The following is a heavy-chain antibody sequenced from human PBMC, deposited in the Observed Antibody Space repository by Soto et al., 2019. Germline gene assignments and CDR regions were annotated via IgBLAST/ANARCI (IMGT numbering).Heavy chain of an antibody. D-gene: IGHD3-3*01. Sequence: QVQLVQSGAEVKKPGSSVKVSCKASGGTFSSYAISWVRQAPGQGLEWMGGIIPIFGTANYAQKFQGRVTITADESTSTAYMELSSLRSEDTAVYYCATRIDHPKEWGDAFDIWGQGTMVTVSS. CDR2: IIPIFGTA. CDR1: GGTFSSYA. V-gene: IGHV1-69*01. J-gene: IGHJ3*02. CDR3: ATRIDHPKEWGDAFDI.